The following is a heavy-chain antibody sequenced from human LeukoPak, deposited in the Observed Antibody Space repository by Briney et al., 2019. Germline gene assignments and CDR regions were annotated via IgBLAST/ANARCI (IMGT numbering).Heavy chain of an antibody. CDR1: GFTFSSYA. Sequence: GGSLRLSCAASGFTFSSYAMTWVRQAPGKGLEWVSSMSSGGTYIYYADSARGRFTISRDNAKDSLFLLMNSLRVDDTAVYYCARGRPTGSSRRFVVQWGQGTLVSVSS. D-gene: IGHD2-15*01. CDR2: MSSGGTYI. CDR3: ARGRPTGSSRRFVVQ. V-gene: IGHV3-21*06. J-gene: IGHJ4*02.